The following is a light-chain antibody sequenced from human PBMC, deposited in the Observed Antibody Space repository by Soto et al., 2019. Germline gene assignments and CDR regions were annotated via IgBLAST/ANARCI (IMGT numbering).Light chain of an antibody. CDR1: SSDVGFYNF. Sequence: QSALTQPASVSGSPGQSLTISCTGTSSDVGFYNFVSWYQQRPGKAPKLVIYEVTKRPSGVPDRFSGSKSGSTASLTVSGLQADDEADYYCASYAGTRLYVFGSGTKVTVL. V-gene: IGLV2-8*01. CDR3: ASYAGTRLYV. J-gene: IGLJ1*01. CDR2: EVT.